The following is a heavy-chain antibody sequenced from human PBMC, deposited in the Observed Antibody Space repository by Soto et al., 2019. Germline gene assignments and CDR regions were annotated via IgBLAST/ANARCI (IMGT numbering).Heavy chain of an antibody. J-gene: IGHJ5*02. D-gene: IGHD3-3*01. V-gene: IGHV4-31*03. CDR2: IYYSGSA. Sequence: SDTLSLTCTVSGRSFSSGGYDWSGIRHHPGKGLDWIGYIYYSGSAYYNPSLRSRVTISVDTSKTQFSLKLSSVTAADTAVYYCARDSSGNYDFWSGKNNWFDPWGQGTLVTVSX. CDR3: ARDSSGNYDFWSGKNNWFDP. CDR1: GRSFSSGGYD.